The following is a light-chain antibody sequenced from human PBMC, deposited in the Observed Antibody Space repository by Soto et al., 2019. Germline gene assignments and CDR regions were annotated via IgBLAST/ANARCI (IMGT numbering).Light chain of an antibody. J-gene: IGKJ2*01. CDR2: DAS. V-gene: IGKV1-39*01. CDR3: QQSFRIPRT. Sequence: DIQMTQSPSSLSASVGDRVTITCRASQTIAGYLSWFQQKPGKAPNLLIFDASSLQSGVPSRFSGSGAGTDSPITISSLQPEDFANYYCQQSFRIPRTFGQGTKLEIK. CDR1: QTIAGY.